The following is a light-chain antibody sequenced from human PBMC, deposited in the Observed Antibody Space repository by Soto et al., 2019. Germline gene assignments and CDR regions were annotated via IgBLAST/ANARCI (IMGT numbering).Light chain of an antibody. CDR2: GNR. J-gene: IGLJ2*01. V-gene: IGLV1-40*01. CDR3: QSYDNSLSAFVI. Sequence: QSVLTQPPSVSGAPGQRVTISCTGSSSNIGAGYDVHWYQQLPGTAPKLLIYGNRYRPSGVPDRFSGSKSGTSASLAITGLQAEDEADYYCQSYDNSLSAFVIFGGGTKVTVL. CDR1: SSNIGAGYD.